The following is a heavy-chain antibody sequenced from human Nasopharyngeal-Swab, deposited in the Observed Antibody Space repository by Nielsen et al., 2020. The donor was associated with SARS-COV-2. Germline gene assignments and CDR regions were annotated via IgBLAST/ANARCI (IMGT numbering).Heavy chain of an antibody. D-gene: IGHD5-18*01. CDR3: VRDQAMARPNWFDP. J-gene: IGHJ5*02. CDR2: IATPTGHP. CDR1: GYTFTSYS. Sequence: ASVNVSCKASGYTFTSYSIDWLRQAPGQGPEWMGWIATPTGHPTYAQGFTGRFVFSLDTSVATAYLHINSLKTEDTAIYYCVRDQAMARPNWFDPWGQGTLVTVSS. V-gene: IGHV7-4-1*02.